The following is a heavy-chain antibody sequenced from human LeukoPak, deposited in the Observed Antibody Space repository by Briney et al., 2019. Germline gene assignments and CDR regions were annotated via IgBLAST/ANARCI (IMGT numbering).Heavy chain of an antibody. Sequence: GGSLRLSCAASGFTFSSYWMHWVRQAPGKGLVWVSRINSDGSSTSYADSVKGRFTISRDNSKNTLYLQMNSLRAEDTAVYYCANTDPQSPSSWSSGVYYGMDVWGQGTTVTVSS. CDR3: ANTDPQSPSSWSSGVYYGMDV. D-gene: IGHD6-13*01. CDR2: INSDGSST. CDR1: GFTFSSYW. J-gene: IGHJ6*02. V-gene: IGHV3-74*01.